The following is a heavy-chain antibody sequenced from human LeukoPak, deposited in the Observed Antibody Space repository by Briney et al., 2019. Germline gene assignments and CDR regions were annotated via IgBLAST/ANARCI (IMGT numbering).Heavy chain of an antibody. CDR1: GFTFDDYA. V-gene: IGHV3-43D*03. J-gene: IGHJ4*02. CDR3: AKDSKAVTGTGNIDY. Sequence: PGGSLRLSCAASGFTFDDYAMHWVRQAPGKGLEWVSLISWNGGRFTISRDNSKNSLYLQMNSLRAQDTALYYCAKDSKAVTGTGNIDYWGQGTLVTVSS. CDR2: ISWNGG. D-gene: IGHD6-19*01.